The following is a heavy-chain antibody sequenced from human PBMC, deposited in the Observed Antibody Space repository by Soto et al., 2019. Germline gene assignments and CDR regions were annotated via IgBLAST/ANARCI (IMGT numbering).Heavy chain of an antibody. V-gene: IGHV1-18*01. CDR2: ISAYSGST. CDR1: GYTFTSYG. Sequence: QVQLVQSGAEVKKPGASVKVSCKASGYTFTSYGISWVRQAPGQGLEWMGWISAYSGSTNYAQKLQGTVTMPTDTSTSTAYMELRSLRSADTAVYYCARSIAAAVDFHYWGQGTLVTVYS. D-gene: IGHD6-13*01. J-gene: IGHJ4*02. CDR3: ARSIAAAVDFHY.